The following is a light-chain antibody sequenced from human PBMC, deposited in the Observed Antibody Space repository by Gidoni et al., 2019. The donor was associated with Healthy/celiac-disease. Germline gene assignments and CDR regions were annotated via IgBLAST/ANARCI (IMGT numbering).Light chain of an antibody. CDR1: QSVLYSSNNKNY. J-gene: IGKJ1*01. CDR3: QQYYSPGT. V-gene: IGKV4-1*01. Sequence: DIVMTQSPDSLAVSLGERATINCKSSQSVLYSSNNKNYLAWYQQKPGQPPKLLIYWASTRESGVPDRFSGSGSGTDFTLTISSLQAEDVAVYYCQQYYSPGTFGQXTKVEIK. CDR2: WAS.